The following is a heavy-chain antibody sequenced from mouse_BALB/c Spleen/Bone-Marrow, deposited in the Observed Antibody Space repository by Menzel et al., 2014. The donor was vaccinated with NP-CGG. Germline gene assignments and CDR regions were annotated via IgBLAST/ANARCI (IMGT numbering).Heavy chain of an antibody. CDR1: GYTFTNYW. CDR3: ARGVVYYYAMDY. V-gene: IGHV1-69*02. J-gene: IGHJ4*01. CDR2: IDPXDSYS. Sequence: VQLQQSGAELVKPGASVKLSCKASGYTFTNYWMHWVKQRPGQGLEWIGEIDPXDSYSNYNQNFKGKATLIVDKSSSTAYMQLTSLTSEDSAVYYCARGVVYYYAMDYWGQGTSVTVSS.